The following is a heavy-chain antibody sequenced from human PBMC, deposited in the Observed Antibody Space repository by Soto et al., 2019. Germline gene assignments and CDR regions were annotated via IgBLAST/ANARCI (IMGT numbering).Heavy chain of an antibody. J-gene: IGHJ4*02. CDR3: ASGDGTVSTMLVVVTFDY. V-gene: IGHV4-31*03. D-gene: IGHD3-22*01. CDR2: IYYSGST. Sequence: LSLPCTVSGGSISSGGYYWSWIRQHPGKGLEWIGYIYYSGSTYYNPSLKSRVTISVDTSKNQFSLKLSSVTAADTAVYYCASGDGTVSTMLVVVTFDYWGQGTLVTVSS. CDR1: GGSISSGGYY.